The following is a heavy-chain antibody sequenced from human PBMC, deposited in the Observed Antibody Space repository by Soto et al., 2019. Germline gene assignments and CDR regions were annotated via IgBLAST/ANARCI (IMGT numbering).Heavy chain of an antibody. Sequence: GGSLRLSCAASGFTFSSYAMSWVRQAPGKGLEWVSGISGGGGSTYYADSVKGRFTISRDNSENTLYLQMNSLRAEDTAVYYCAKGSGSSGGSCYSSAYWGQGTLVTVSS. V-gene: IGHV3-23*01. CDR2: ISGGGGST. CDR1: GFTFSSYA. J-gene: IGHJ4*02. CDR3: AKGSGSSGGSCYSSAY. D-gene: IGHD2-15*01.